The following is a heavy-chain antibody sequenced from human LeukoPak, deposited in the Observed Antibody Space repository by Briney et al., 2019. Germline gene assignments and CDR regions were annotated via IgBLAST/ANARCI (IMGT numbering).Heavy chain of an antibody. J-gene: IGHJ5*02. CDR1: GFTFSTYW. Sequence: GGSLRLSCAASGFTFSTYWMHWVRHAPGKGLVWVSRVNSDGSSTDYADSVKGRFTISRDNAKNTLYLQMNSLRAEDTAVHYCARPSGSTSSNRFDPWGQGTLVTVSS. V-gene: IGHV3-74*01. CDR3: ARPSGSTSSNRFDP. CDR2: VNSDGSST. D-gene: IGHD2-2*01.